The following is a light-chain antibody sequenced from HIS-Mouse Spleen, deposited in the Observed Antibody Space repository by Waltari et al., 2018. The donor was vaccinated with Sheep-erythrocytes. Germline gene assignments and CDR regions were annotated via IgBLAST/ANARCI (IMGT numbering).Light chain of an antibody. V-gene: IGLV3-1*01. Sequence: SYELTQPPSVSVSPGQTASITCSGDKLGEKYACWYQQKPGQSPVLVIYQDSMRPSGIHELCSGSNAGNTATLTLSGTQAMDEADYYCQAWDSSTVVFGGGTKLTVL. CDR2: QDS. CDR3: QAWDSSTVV. CDR1: KLGEKY. J-gene: IGLJ2*01.